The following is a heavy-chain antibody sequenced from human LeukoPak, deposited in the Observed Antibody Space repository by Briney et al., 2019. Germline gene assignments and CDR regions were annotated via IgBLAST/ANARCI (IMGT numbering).Heavy chain of an antibody. CDR3: ARDGYSYGPGWFDP. J-gene: IGHJ5*02. CDR2: IYTSEST. V-gene: IGHV4-61*02. CDR1: GGSISSGSYY. Sequence: SETLSLTCTVSGGSISSGSYYWSWIRQPAGKGLEWIGRIYTSESTNYNPSLKSRVTISVDTSKNQFSLKLSSVTAADTAVYYCARDGYSYGPGWFDPWGQGTLVTVSS. D-gene: IGHD5-18*01.